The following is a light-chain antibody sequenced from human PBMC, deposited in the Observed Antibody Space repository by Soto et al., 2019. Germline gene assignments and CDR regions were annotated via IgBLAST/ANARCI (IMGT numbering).Light chain of an antibody. J-gene: IGLJ1*01. CDR3: TSYAGGNNV. CDR1: STDVGGYDY. CDR2: EIN. V-gene: IGLV2-8*01. Sequence: QSALTQPPPASGSPGQSVTISCTGTSTDVGGYDYVSWYQQHPGKAPKLMIYEINKRPSGVPDRFSGSKSGNTASLTVSGLQPEDEADYYCTSYAGGNNVFGTGTKLTVL.